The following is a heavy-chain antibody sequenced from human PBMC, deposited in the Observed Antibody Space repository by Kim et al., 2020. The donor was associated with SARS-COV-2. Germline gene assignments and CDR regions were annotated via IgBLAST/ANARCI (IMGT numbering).Heavy chain of an antibody. CDR2: ICGSGGST. CDR3: AKAAQRMTTLTAGVFDY. D-gene: IGHD3-16*01. CDR1: GFTFSSYA. Sequence: GGSLRLSCAASGFTFSSYAMSWVRQAPGKGLEWVSAICGSGGSTYYADSVKGRFTISRDNSKNTLYLQMNSLRAEDTAVYYCAKAAQRMTTLTAGVFDYWGQGTLVTVSS. J-gene: IGHJ4*02. V-gene: IGHV3-23*01.